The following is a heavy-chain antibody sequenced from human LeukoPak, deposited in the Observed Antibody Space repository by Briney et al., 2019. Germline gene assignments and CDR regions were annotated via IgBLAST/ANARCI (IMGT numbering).Heavy chain of an antibody. CDR1: GYTFTSYG. CDR2: ISAYNGNT. D-gene: IGHD3-22*01. J-gene: IGHJ4*02. CDR3: ARDYDYYDSSGYYRYFDY. Sequence: ASVKVSCKASGYTFTSYGISWVRQAPGQGLEWMGWISAYNGNTNYAQKLQGRVTMTTDTSTSTAYMELRSLRSDDTAVYYCARDYDYYDSSGYYRYFDYWGQEALVTVSS. V-gene: IGHV1-18*01.